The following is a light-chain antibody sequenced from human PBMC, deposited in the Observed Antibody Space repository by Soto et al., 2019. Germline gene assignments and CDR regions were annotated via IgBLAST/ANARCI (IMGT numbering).Light chain of an antibody. V-gene: IGKV3-20*01. CDR1: QSVRSDY. CDR3: QQYGSSPRT. CDR2: GAS. Sequence: EIVLTQPPATLSSSPGERATLSCRASQSVRSDYLAWYQQKPGQAPRLHIYGASTRATGIPDRFTGSGSGTDFTLTISRLEPEDFAVYYCQQYGSSPRTFGQGTRLEIK. J-gene: IGKJ5*01.